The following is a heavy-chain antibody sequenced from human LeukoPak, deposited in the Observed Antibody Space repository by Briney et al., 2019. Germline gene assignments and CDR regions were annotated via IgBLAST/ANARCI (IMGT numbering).Heavy chain of an antibody. D-gene: IGHD4-17*01. CDR3: AKPYPTLTTARGALDI. CDR1: GFTFSSYA. V-gene: IGHV3-23*01. J-gene: IGHJ3*02. Sequence: GGSLRLSCAASGFTFSSYAMSWVRQAPGKGLEWVSAISGSGGSTYYADSVKGRFTISRDNSKNTLYLQMNSLRAEDTAVYYCAKPYPTLTTARGALDIWGQGTMVTVSS. CDR2: ISGSGGST.